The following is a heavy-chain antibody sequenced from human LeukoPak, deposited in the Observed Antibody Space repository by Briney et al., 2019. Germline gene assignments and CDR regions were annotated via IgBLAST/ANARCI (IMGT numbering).Heavy chain of an antibody. Sequence: GESLKISCKGSGYRFTSDWIGWVRQMPGKGLEWMGIIYPGDSDTRYSPSFQGQVTISADKSISTAYLQWSSLKASDTAMYYCARQKVATADAFGIWGQGTMVTVSS. CDR2: IYPGDSDT. CDR3: ARQKVATADAFGI. D-gene: IGHD5-12*01. V-gene: IGHV5-51*01. J-gene: IGHJ3*02. CDR1: GYRFTSDW.